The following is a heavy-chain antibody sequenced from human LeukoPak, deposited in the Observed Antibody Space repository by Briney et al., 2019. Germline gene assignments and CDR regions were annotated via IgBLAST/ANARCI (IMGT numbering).Heavy chain of an antibody. J-gene: IGHJ5*02. Sequence: GASVKVSCKTSSYTFTSYGINWVRQAPGQGLEWMGWINTYNGNTNYTQNFQGRVTMTTDTSTSTAYMELRSLRSDDTAVYYCARAGRYFDWFPHWGQGTLVTVSS. CDR1: SYTFTSYG. D-gene: IGHD3-9*01. V-gene: IGHV1-18*01. CDR2: INTYNGNT. CDR3: ARAGRYFDWFPH.